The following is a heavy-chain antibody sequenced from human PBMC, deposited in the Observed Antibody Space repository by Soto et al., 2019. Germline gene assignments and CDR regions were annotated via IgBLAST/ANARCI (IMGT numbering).Heavy chain of an antibody. D-gene: IGHD6-6*01. J-gene: IGHJ4*02. CDR2: IYYSGST. Sequence: SEPLSLTCTVPGGSISSYYWSWIRQPPGKGLEWIGYIYYSGSTNYNPALKSRVTISVDTSKNQFSLKLSSVTAADTAVYYCARGARFSIAARPLFDYWGQGTLVTVSS. CDR1: GGSISSYY. CDR3: ARGARFSIAARPLFDY. V-gene: IGHV4-59*01.